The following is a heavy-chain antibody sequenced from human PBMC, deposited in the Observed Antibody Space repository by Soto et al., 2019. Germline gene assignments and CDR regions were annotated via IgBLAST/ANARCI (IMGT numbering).Heavy chain of an antibody. J-gene: IGHJ4*02. CDR2: IVVGSDNT. CDR1: GFTFSSSV. V-gene: IGHV1-58*01. D-gene: IGHD1-20*01. Sequence: SVKVSCKASGFTFSSSVVQWVRQARGQRLEWIGWIVVGSDNTNYAQKFQERVTITRDMSTSTAYMEMSSLRSEDTAVYYCAAGGALTGTTYEFDYWGQGTLVTVSS. CDR3: AAGGALTGTTYEFDY.